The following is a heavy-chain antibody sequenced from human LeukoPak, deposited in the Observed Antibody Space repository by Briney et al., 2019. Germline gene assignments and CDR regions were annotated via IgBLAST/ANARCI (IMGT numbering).Heavy chain of an antibody. V-gene: IGHV4-59*08. J-gene: IGHJ6*02. Sequence: SETLSLTCTVSGGSIRSYYCSWIRQPPGKGLEWVGYVYYSGSTSYNPSLKSRVTISVDASKNQFSLKLSSVTAADTAVYYCARHFTGPGTYTPYFGMDVWGQGTQSPSP. CDR3: ARHFTGPGTYTPYFGMDV. CDR2: VYYSGST. CDR1: GGSIRSYY. D-gene: IGHD3-16*01.